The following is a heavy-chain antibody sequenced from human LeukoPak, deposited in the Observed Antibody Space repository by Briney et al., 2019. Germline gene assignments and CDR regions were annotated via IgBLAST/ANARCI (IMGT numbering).Heavy chain of an antibody. CDR3: ARVGEQQASPPYNWFDP. J-gene: IGHJ5*02. CDR1: GGSLSGYY. D-gene: IGHD3-10*01. Sequence: SETLSLTCGVSGGSLSGYYWTWIRQPPGKGLEWIGDISYSGDPNYNPSLRSRVNFFVDMSKNQFSLKLSSVTAADTAVYYCARVGEQQASPPYNWFDPWGQGTLVTVSS. V-gene: IGHV4-34*01. CDR2: ISYSGDP.